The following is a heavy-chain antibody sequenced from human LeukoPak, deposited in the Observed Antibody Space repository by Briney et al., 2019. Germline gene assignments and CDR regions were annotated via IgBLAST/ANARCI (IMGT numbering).Heavy chain of an antibody. D-gene: IGHD3-3*01. Sequence: SETLSLTCTVSGGSISSYYWSWIRQPPGKGLEWIGYIYYSGSTNYNPSLKSRVTISVGTSKNQFSLKLSSVTAADTAVYYCARHPYYDFWSGYHYYYYGMDVWGQGTTVTVSS. CDR1: GGSISSYY. CDR2: IYYSGST. CDR3: ARHPYYDFWSGYHYYYYGMDV. V-gene: IGHV4-59*08. J-gene: IGHJ6*02.